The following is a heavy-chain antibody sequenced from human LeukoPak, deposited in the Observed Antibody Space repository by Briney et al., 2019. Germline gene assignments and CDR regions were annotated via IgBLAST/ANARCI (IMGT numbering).Heavy chain of an antibody. CDR1: GYTFTSYD. CDR2: ISAYNGNT. CDR3: ARDRVYGGNAFDI. J-gene: IGHJ3*02. V-gene: IGHV1-18*01. Sequence: GASVKVSCKASGYTFTSYDINWVRQAPGQGLEWMGWISAYNGNTNYAQKLQGRVTMTTDTSTSTAYMELRSLRSDDTAVYYCARDRVYGGNAFDIWGQGTMVTVSS. D-gene: IGHD4-23*01.